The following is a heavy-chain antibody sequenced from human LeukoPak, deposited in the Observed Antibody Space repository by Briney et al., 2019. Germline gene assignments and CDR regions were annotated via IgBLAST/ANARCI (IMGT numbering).Heavy chain of an antibody. D-gene: IGHD1-26*01. CDR3: ARSDPLSIVGATLGVFGFDY. CDR1: GGSISSSSYS. CDR2: INHSGST. Sequence: PSETLSLTCTVSGGSISSSSYSWGWIRQPPGKGLEWIGEINHSGSTNYNPSLKSRVTISVDTSKNQFSLKLSSVTAADTAVYYCARSDPLSIVGATLGVFGFDYWGQGTLVTVSS. V-gene: IGHV4-39*07. J-gene: IGHJ4*02.